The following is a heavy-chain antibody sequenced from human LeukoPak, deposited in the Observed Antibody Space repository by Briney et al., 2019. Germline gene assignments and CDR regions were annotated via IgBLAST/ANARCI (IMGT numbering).Heavy chain of an antibody. V-gene: IGHV3-33*01. CDR2: IWYDGSNK. CDR3: ARPSIAAAAPDY. CDR1: GFTFSSYG. Sequence: PGRSLRLSCAASGFTFSSYGMHWVRQAPGKGLEWVAVIWYDGSNKYYADSVKGRSTISRDNSKNTLYLQMNSLRAEDTAVYYCARPSIAAAAPDYWGQGTLVTVSS. J-gene: IGHJ4*02. D-gene: IGHD6-13*01.